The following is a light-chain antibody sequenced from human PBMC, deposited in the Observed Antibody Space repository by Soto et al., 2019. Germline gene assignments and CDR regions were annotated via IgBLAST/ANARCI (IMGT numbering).Light chain of an antibody. CDR2: GAS. Sequence: EIVLTQSPGTLSLSPGERATLSCRASQSVSSAYLAWYQQKPGQAPRLLIYGASSRATGIPDRFSGSGSGTYFTLTISRLEPEDFAVYYCQQYDKSLTFGGGTKVEIK. V-gene: IGKV3-20*01. CDR1: QSVSSAY. CDR3: QQYDKSLT. J-gene: IGKJ4*01.